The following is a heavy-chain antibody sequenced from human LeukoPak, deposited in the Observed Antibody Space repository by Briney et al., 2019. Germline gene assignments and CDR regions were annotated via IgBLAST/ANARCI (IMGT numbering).Heavy chain of an antibody. CDR2: INPNSGGT. V-gene: IGHV1-2*02. D-gene: IGHD6-6*01. CDR3: ARAEGIGWYSSSSHFDY. CDR1: GYTFTGYY. Sequence: SVKVSCKASGYTFTGYYMHWVRQAPGQGLEWMGWINPNSGGTNYAQKFQGRVTMTRDTSISTAYMELSRLRSDDTAVYYCARAEGIGWYSSSSHFDYWGQGTLVTVSS. J-gene: IGHJ4*02.